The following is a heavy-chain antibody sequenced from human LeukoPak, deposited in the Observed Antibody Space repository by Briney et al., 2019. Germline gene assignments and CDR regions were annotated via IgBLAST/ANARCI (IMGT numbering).Heavy chain of an antibody. D-gene: IGHD3-9*01. Sequence: GGSLRLSCTASGFIFGTSDMIGVRQAPGKGLEWVSVISHGGDSAWYADSVKGRFTISRDNSKSTLFLQMNSLRADDKAIYYCSKGRSGSYDSLDYWQEALVVTVSS. CDR2: ISHGGDSA. V-gene: IGHV3-23*01. CDR1: GFIFGTSD. CDR3: SKGRSGSYDSLDY. J-gene: IGHJ4*01.